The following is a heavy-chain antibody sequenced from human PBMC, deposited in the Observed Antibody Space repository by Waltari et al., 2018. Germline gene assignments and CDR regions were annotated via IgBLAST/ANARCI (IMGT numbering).Heavy chain of an antibody. CDR2: IFSNDEK. Sequence: QVTLKESGPVLVKPTETLTLTCTVSGFSLSNARMGVSWIRQPPGKALEWLAHIFSNDEKSYSTSLKSRLTISNDTSKSQVVLTMTNMDPVDTATYYCARSYCGADCYPTDYYYYGMDVWGQGTTVTVSS. D-gene: IGHD2-21*02. J-gene: IGHJ6*02. CDR3: ARSYCGADCYPTDYYYYGMDV. CDR1: GFSLSNARMG. V-gene: IGHV2-26*01.